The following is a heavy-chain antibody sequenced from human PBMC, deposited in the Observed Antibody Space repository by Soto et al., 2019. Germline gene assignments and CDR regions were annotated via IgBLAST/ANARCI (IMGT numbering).Heavy chain of an antibody. Sequence: SVKVACKASGGTLSSYAISWVRQAPGQGLEWMGGIIPIFGTANYAQKFQGRVTIIADEYTRTAYMELSRLRSEDTAVYYCARDSGRDGYNSNWGQGTLVTVSS. CDR1: GGTLSSYA. J-gene: IGHJ4*02. CDR2: IIPIFGTA. V-gene: IGHV1-69*13. D-gene: IGHD5-12*01. CDR3: ARDSGRDGYNSN.